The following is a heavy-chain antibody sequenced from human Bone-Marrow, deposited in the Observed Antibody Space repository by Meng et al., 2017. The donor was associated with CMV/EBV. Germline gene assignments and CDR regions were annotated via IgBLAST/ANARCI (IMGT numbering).Heavy chain of an antibody. Sequence: GSLRLSCTVSGGSISSYYWSWIRQPPGKGLEWIGYIYYSGSTNYNPSLKSRVTISVDTSKNQFSLKLSSVTAADTAVYDCAREGGIAARPYYYYGMDVWGQGTTVTASS. J-gene: IGHJ6*02. D-gene: IGHD6-6*01. CDR2: IYYSGST. CDR3: AREGGIAARPYYYYGMDV. CDR1: GGSISSYY. V-gene: IGHV4-59*01.